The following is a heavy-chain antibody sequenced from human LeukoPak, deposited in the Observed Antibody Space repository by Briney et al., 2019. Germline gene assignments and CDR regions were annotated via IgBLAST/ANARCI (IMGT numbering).Heavy chain of an antibody. CDR3: ARDKGCSGGSCDYGMDV. CDR2: IIPILGIA. D-gene: IGHD2-15*01. Sequence: EASVKVSCKASGGTFSSYAISWVRQAPGQGLEWMGRIIPILGIANYAQKFQGRVTITADKSTSTAYMELSSLRSEDTAVYYCARDKGCSGGSCDYGMDVWGQGTTVTVSS. CDR1: GGTFSSYA. J-gene: IGHJ6*02. V-gene: IGHV1-69*04.